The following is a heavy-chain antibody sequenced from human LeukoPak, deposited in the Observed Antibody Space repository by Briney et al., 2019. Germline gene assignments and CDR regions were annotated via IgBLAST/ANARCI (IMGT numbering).Heavy chain of an antibody. J-gene: IGHJ5*02. Sequence: PGGSLRLSCAASGFTFSSYGMHWVRQAPGKGLEWVAVIWYDGSNKYYADSVKGRFTISRDNSKNTLYLQMNSLRAEDTAVYYCAREARITMVQGVIMVFDPWGQGTLVTVSS. V-gene: IGHV3-33*01. CDR3: AREARITMVQGVIMVFDP. D-gene: IGHD3-10*01. CDR2: IWYDGSNK. CDR1: GFTFSSYG.